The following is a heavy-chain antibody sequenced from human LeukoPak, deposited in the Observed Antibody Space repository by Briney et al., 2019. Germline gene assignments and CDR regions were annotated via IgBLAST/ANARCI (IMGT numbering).Heavy chain of an antibody. CDR1: GFTFSSYA. CDR2: ISYDGSNK. J-gene: IGHJ5*02. D-gene: IGHD2-21*02. CDR3: ARVVTAIANWFDP. V-gene: IGHV3-30*14. Sequence: GGSLRLSCAASGFTFSSYAMHWVRQAPGKGLEWVAVISYDGSNKYYADSVKGRFTISRDNSKNTLYLQMNSLRAEDTAVYYCARVVTAIANWFDPWGQGTLVTVSS.